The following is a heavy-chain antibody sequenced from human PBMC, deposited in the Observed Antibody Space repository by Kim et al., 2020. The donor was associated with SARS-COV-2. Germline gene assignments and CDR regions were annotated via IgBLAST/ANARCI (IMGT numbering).Heavy chain of an antibody. Sequence: ADSGRGRFTISRDNAKNTRYLKMNSLRAEDLAVYYCARGSGYFGFDYWGQGVLVTVSS. J-gene: IGHJ4*02. D-gene: IGHD3-22*01. V-gene: IGHV3-74*01. CDR3: ARGSGYFGFDY.